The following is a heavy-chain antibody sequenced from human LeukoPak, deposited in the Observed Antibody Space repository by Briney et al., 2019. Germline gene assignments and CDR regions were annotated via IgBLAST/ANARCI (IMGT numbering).Heavy chain of an antibody. D-gene: IGHD1-1*01. CDR3: ARGRHFFDY. CDR1: GFTFSNYW. CDR2: INQDGSEA. Sequence: GGSLRLSCAASGFTFSNYWMSWVRQAPGKGLEWVAYINQDGSEAYYVDSVKGRFTISRDNAKNSLYLQMDSLRAEDTAVYYCARGRHFFDYWGQGTLVTVSS. V-gene: IGHV3-7*05. J-gene: IGHJ4*02.